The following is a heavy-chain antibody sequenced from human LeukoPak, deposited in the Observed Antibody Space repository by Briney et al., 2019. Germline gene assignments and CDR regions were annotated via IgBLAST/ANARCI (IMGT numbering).Heavy chain of an antibody. CDR1: GFTFSSYA. J-gene: IGHJ4*02. D-gene: IGHD6-13*01. V-gene: IGHV3-23*01. Sequence: GGSLRLSCAASGFTFSSYAMSWVRQAPGKGLEGVSAISGSGGSTYYADSVKGRFTISRDNSKNPLCLQMNSLRDEDTAVYYCARGSIAAAGTLDYWGQGTLVTVSS. CDR2: ISGSGGST. CDR3: ARGSIAAAGTLDY.